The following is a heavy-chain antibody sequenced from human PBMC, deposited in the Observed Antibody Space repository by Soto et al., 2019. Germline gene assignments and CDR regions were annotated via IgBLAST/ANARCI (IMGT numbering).Heavy chain of an antibody. J-gene: IGHJ4*02. CDR1: GITFSSYS. V-gene: IGHV3-21*01. CDR3: ARDSYGSLFDY. D-gene: IGHD1-26*01. Sequence: GGCLRLSCAASGITFSSYSMNSVRQAPGKGLEWVSSISSSSSYIYYADSVKGRFTISRDNAKNSLYLQMNSLRAEDTAVYYCARDSYGSLFDYWGQGTLVTVSS. CDR2: ISSSSSYI.